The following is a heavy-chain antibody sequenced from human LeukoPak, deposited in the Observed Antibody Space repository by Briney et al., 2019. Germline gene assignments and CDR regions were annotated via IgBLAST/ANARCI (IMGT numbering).Heavy chain of an antibody. J-gene: IGHJ6*03. CDR2: INPNSGGT. V-gene: IGHV1-2*02. CDR1: GYTFTGYY. D-gene: IGHD2-2*01. CDR3: AREYCSSTSCLNYMDV. Sequence: ASVKVSCKASGYTFTGYYMHWVRQAPGQGLEWMGWINPNSGGTNYAQKLQGRVTMTRDTSISTAYMELSRLRSDDTAVYYCAREYCSSTSCLNYMDVWGKGTTVTVSS.